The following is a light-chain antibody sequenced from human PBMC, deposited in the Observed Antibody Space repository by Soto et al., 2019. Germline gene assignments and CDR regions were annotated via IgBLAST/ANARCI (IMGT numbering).Light chain of an antibody. CDR2: ASF. CDR1: QSINSN. V-gene: IGKV1-39*01. CDR3: QQSLSTPFP. J-gene: IGKJ3*01. Sequence: DIQMTQSPSSLSASLGDRVTLTCRASQSINSNLNWYQQKPAKAPKLLIYASFNLQSGVPSRFSASGSGTDLTLTINSLQPEDFATYYCQQSLSTPFPFGHGTKVDI.